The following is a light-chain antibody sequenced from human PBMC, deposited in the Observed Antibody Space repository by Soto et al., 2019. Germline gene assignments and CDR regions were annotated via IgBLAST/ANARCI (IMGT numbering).Light chain of an antibody. V-gene: IGLV2-14*01. Sequence: QSALTQPASVSGSPGQSITISCTGTNSDVGGYDYVSWYQQHPGKAPKLIIYEVSNRPSGVSNRFSGSKSGNTASLIISGLQAEDEADYYCSSYTSSSTPVVFGGGTKLTVL. CDR1: NSDVGGYDY. CDR3: SSYTSSSTPVV. J-gene: IGLJ2*01. CDR2: EVS.